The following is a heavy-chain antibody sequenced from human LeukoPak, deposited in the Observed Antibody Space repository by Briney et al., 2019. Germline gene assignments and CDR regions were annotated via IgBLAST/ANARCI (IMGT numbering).Heavy chain of an antibody. CDR1: GFTFSRYA. CDR3: VKDSSSGSYFDY. Sequence: AGSLCLSCSASGFTFSRYAMHWVRQAPGKGLEYVSAISSNGGSTYYADSVKGRFTISRDNSRNTLHLQMSSLRVEDTAVYYCVKDSSSGSYFDYWGHGRLVTVSS. CDR2: ISSNGGST. V-gene: IGHV3-64D*06. J-gene: IGHJ4*01. D-gene: IGHD3-10*01.